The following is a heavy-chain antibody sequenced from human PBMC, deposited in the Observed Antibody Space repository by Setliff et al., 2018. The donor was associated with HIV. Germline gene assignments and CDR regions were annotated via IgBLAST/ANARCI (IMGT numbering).Heavy chain of an antibody. V-gene: IGHV3-53*01. CDR1: GFAVSGNY. Sequence: GSLRLSCAASGFAVSGNYMSWVRQAPGKGLEWVSVIYSGGSTYYADSVKGRFTISRDNSNNMLFLQMNSLRTEDTAVYYCARSGGDCSGISCYSLWFDPWGHGTLVTVSS. CDR2: IYSGGST. CDR3: ARSGGDCSGISCYSLWFDP. D-gene: IGHD2-15*01. J-gene: IGHJ5*02.